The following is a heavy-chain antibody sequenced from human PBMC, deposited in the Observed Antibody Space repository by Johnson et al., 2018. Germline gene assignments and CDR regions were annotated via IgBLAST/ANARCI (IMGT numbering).Heavy chain of an antibody. V-gene: IGHV3-30*18. J-gene: IGHJ6*03. D-gene: IGHD6-13*01. CDR3: EKSEQHPSPEAWYYYYYYMDV. Sequence: QVQLVESGGGVVQPGRSLRLSCAASGFTFSSYGMHWVRQAPGKGLEWVAVISYDGSNKYYADSVKGRFTISRDNSKNTLYLQMNSLRAEDTVVDYCEKSEQHPSPEAWYYYYYYMDVWGKGTTVTVSS. CDR1: GFTFSSYG. CDR2: ISYDGSNK.